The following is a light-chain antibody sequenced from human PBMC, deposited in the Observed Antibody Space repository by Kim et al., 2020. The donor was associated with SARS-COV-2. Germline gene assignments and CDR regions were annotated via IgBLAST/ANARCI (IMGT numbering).Light chain of an antibody. Sequence: EIVLTQSPGTLSLSPGERATLSCRASQTVNNNYLAWYQQKPGLAPRLLIHGASTRATGIPERFSGSGSGADFTLTISRLEPEDFAVYYCQPYGSSPPLAFGGATKVDIK. J-gene: IGKJ4*01. V-gene: IGKV3-20*01. CDR3: QPYGSSPPLA. CDR2: GAS. CDR1: QTVNNNY.